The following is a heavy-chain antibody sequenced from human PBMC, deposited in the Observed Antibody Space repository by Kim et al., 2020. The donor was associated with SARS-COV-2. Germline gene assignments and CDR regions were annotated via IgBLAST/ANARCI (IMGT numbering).Heavy chain of an antibody. J-gene: IGHJ4*02. CDR3: ARAYSSGWAYFDY. D-gene: IGHD6-19*01. Sequence: GGSLRLSCAASGFTFSSYSMNWVRQAPGKGLEWVSSITSRSSYIYYADSVKGRFTISRDNAKNSLYLQMNSLRAEDTAVYYCARAYSSGWAYFDYWGQGT. CDR2: ITSRSSYI. V-gene: IGHV3-21*01. CDR1: GFTFSSYS.